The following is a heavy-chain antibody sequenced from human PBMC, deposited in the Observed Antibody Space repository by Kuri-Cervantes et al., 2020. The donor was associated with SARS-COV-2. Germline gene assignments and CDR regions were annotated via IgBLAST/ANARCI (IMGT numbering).Heavy chain of an antibody. CDR2: ISYDGSNK. Sequence: GESLKISCAASGFTFSSYGMHWVRQAPGKGLEWVAVISYDGSNKYYADSVKGRFTISRDNSKNTLYLQMNSLRAEDTAVYYCAKDIVLMVYAIKVMGYYYYGMDVWGQGTMVTVYS. D-gene: IGHD2-8*01. CDR3: AKDIVLMVYAIKVMGYYYYGMDV. CDR1: GFTFSSYG. J-gene: IGHJ6*01. V-gene: IGHV3-30*18.